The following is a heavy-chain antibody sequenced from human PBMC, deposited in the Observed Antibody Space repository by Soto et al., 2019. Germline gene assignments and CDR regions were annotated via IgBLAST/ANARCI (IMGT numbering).Heavy chain of an antibody. CDR3: AREEGGGYDHRWFDP. CDR1: GGSISSGGYY. D-gene: IGHD5-12*01. Sequence: QVQLQESGPGLVKPSQTLSLTCTVSGGSISSGGYYWSWIRQHPGKGLEWIGYIYYSGSTYYNPSLRSRVTRTVDTSKNHFCLMLSPVTAADTAVYYCAREEGGGYDHRWFDPWGQGTLVTVSS. CDR2: IYYSGST. V-gene: IGHV4-31*03. J-gene: IGHJ5*02.